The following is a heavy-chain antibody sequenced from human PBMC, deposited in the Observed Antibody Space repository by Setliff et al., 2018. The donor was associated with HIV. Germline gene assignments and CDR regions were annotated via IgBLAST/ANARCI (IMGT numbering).Heavy chain of an antibody. CDR3: VGDETTVTFDY. J-gene: IGHJ4*02. CDR2: IYARGGT. Sequence: SETLSLTCSVSGGSISSYYWSWIRQPAGKGLEWIGRIYARGGTNYNPSLESRVTMSVDTSMNQFSLELTSVTAADTAVYYCVGDETTVTFDYWGQGTLVTVSS. D-gene: IGHD4-17*01. CDR1: GGSISSYY. V-gene: IGHV4-4*07.